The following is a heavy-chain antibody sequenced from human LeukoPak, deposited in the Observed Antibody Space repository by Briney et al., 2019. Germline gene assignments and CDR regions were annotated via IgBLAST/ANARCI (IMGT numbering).Heavy chain of an antibody. CDR3: GSRRNYDSSGSPHD. Sequence: PGGSLRLSCAASGFTFSSYGMHWVRQAPGKGLEWVAFIQYDGSNKYYADSVKGRYTLSRDNYKNTLSLEMTSMRAEDTAVYYCGSRRNYDSSGSPHDWGQGTLVTVSS. J-gene: IGHJ4*02. CDR1: GFTFSSYG. D-gene: IGHD3-22*01. CDR2: IQYDGSNK. V-gene: IGHV3-30*02.